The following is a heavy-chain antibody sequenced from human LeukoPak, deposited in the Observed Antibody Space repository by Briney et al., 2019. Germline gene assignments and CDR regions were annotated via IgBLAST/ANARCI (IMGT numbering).Heavy chain of an antibody. J-gene: IGHJ4*02. Sequence: GGSLRLSCAASGFTFSSYGMHWVRQAPGKGLEGVAVIWYGGSNKYYADSVKGRFTISRDNSKNTLYLQMNSLRAEDTAVYYCAKDGSGSYLDYWGQGTLVTVSS. D-gene: IGHD1-26*01. CDR2: IWYGGSNK. CDR3: AKDGSGSYLDY. CDR1: GFTFSSYG. V-gene: IGHV3-30*02.